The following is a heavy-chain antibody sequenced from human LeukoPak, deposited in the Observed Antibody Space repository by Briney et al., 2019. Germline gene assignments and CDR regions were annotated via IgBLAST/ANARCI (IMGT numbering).Heavy chain of an antibody. CDR2: IYPGDSDT. D-gene: IGHD6-13*01. CDR3: VRFGLTSSLDY. J-gene: IGHJ4*02. Sequence: GESLKISCQASGYSFMTYWIGWVRQVPGKGLEWMGLIYPGDSDTRYSPSFQGQVTFSVDASISTAYLQLSGLRASDTAIYYCVRFGLTSSLDYWGQGTLVTVSS. V-gene: IGHV5-51*01. CDR1: GYSFMTYW.